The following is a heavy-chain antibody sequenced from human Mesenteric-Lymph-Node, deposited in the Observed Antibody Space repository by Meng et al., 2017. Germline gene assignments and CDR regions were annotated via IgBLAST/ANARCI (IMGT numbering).Heavy chain of an antibody. J-gene: IGHJ4*02. Sequence: SETLSLTCTVSGGSISSGSYYWSWIRQPAGKGLEWIGRIYTSGSTDYNPSLKSRVTISVDTSKNQFSLKLSSVTAADTAVYYCARALTGDPYFDYWGQGTLVTVSS. CDR3: ARALTGDPYFDY. V-gene: IGHV4-61*02. CDR1: GGSISSGSYY. D-gene: IGHD7-27*01. CDR2: IYTSGST.